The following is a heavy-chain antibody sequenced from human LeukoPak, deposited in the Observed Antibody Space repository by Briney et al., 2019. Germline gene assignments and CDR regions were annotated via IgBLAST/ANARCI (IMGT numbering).Heavy chain of an antibody. CDR2: IYYSGSA. V-gene: IGHV4-59*11. CDR1: GGSNISHY. J-gene: IGHJ6*03. Sequence: SETLSLTCTVSGGSNISHYWSWIRQPPGKGLEWIGYIYYSGSANYSPSLKSRVTISVDTSKNQFSLKLSSVTAADTAVYYCAREKYSGSYYYYYMDVWGKGTTVTVSS. D-gene: IGHD1-26*01. CDR3: AREKYSGSYYYYYMDV.